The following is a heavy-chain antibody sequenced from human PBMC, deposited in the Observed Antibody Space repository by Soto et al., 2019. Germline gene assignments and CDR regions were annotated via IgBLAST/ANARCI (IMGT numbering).Heavy chain of an antibody. D-gene: IGHD3-3*01. CDR1: GYTFTSYN. V-gene: IGHV1-8*01. CDR2: STSNSGNS. J-gene: IGHJ4*02. CDR3: VLLGVFDH. Sequence: ASVKVSCKASGYTFTSYNINWVRQAPGQGLEWVAGSTSNSGNSDYAQKFQGRLTVTRDTSISTAYMELSSLRSDDTAVYYCVLLGVFDHWGPGXLVTVSS.